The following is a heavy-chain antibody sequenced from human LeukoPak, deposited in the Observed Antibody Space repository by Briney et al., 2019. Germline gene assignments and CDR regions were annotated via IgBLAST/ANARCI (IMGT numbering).Heavy chain of an antibody. V-gene: IGHV3-7*03. CDR3: ARVAGDYLDY. Sequence: GGSLRLSCAASGFTFSSYVMNWVRQAPGKGLEWVANIKQDGSEKYYVDSVKGRFTISRDNAKNSLYLQMNSLRAEDTAVYYCARVAGDYLDYWGQGTLVTVSS. CDR2: IKQDGSEK. D-gene: IGHD6-13*01. CDR1: GFTFSSYV. J-gene: IGHJ4*02.